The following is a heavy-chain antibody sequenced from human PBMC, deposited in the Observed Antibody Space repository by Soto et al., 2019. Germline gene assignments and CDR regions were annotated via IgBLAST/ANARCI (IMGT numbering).Heavy chain of an antibody. J-gene: IGHJ6*02. CDR1: GYSFTSYW. CDR2: IDPSDSYT. D-gene: IGHD3-3*01. CDR3: ASHHPRDFWSGYYPYYYYYYGMGV. V-gene: IGHV5-10-1*01. Sequence: PGESLKISCKGSGYSFTSYWISWVRQMPGKGLEWMGRIDPSDSYTNYSPSFQGHVTISADKSISTAYLQWSSLKASDTAMYYCASHHPRDFWSGYYPYYYYYYGMGVWGQGSTVTVSS.